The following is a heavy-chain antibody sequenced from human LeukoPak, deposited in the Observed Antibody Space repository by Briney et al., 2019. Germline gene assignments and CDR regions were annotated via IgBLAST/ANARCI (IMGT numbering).Heavy chain of an antibody. Sequence: KSSETMSLTCAVSGGCISSSNWWSWVRQPPGKGLEWIGEIYHSGSTNYNPSLKSRVTISVDKSKNQFSLKLSSVTAADTAVYYCARDFVVEYAFDIWGQGTMVTVSS. CDR1: GGCISSSNW. J-gene: IGHJ3*02. D-gene: IGHD2-21*01. V-gene: IGHV4-4*02. CDR3: ARDFVVEYAFDI. CDR2: IYHSGST.